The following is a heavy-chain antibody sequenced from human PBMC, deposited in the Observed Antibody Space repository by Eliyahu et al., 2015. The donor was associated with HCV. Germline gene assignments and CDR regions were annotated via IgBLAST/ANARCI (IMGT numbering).Heavy chain of an antibody. J-gene: IGHJ4*02. CDR3: ARGHGSPDY. CDR2: IDYTGST. V-gene: IGHV4-59*11. CDR1: GDSXXYRY. D-gene: IGHD2-15*01. Sequence: QVQLQESGPGLVRPSETLSLTCAVSGDSXXYRYXSWIRQPPGKGLEYIGYIDYTGSTNYNPSLQSRVAISLDTSKKQISLNLTSVNAADTAVYYCARGHGSPDYWGQGTLVTVSS.